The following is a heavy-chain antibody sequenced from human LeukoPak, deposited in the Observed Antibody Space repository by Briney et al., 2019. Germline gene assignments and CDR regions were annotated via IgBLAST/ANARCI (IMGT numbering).Heavy chain of an antibody. D-gene: IGHD3-3*01. CDR1: GGSFSGYY. CDR2: INHSGST. V-gene: IGHV4-34*01. Sequence: SETLSLTCAVYGGSFSGYYWSWIRQPPGKGLEWIGEINHSGSTNYNPSLKSRVTISVDTSKNQFSLKLSSVTAADTAVYYCARGRPPHWSGYYRGGNWFDPWGQGTLVTVPS. CDR3: ARGRPPHWSGYYRGGNWFDP. J-gene: IGHJ5*02.